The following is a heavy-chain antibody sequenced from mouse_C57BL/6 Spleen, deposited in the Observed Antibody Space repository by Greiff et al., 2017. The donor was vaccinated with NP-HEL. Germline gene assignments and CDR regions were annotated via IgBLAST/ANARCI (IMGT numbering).Heavy chain of an antibody. Sequence: VQLQESGPELVKPGASVKISCKASGYTFTDYYINWVKQRPGQGLEWIGWIFPGSGSTYYNEKFKGKATLTVDKSSSTAYMLLSSLTSEDSAVYFCAKHYYGSRDWYFDVWGTGTTVTVSS. CDR3: AKHYYGSRDWYFDV. J-gene: IGHJ1*03. CDR2: IFPGSGST. D-gene: IGHD1-1*01. CDR1: GYTFTDYY. V-gene: IGHV1-75*01.